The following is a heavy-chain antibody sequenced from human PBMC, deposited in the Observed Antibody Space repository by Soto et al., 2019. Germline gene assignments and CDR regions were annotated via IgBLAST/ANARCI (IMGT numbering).Heavy chain of an antibody. CDR1: GFSFDSYW. D-gene: IGHD2-2*01. V-gene: IGHV3-74*01. Sequence: GGSLRLSCAASGFSFDSYWMHWVRQAPGQGPMWVSRIDYDGTTTNYADSVKGRFTISRDNAKSTLYLQMNSLRPEDTAVYYCTRGPRASSGGTGAYWGKGTLVTVSS. CDR2: IDYDGTTT. J-gene: IGHJ1*01. CDR3: TRGPRASSGGTGAY.